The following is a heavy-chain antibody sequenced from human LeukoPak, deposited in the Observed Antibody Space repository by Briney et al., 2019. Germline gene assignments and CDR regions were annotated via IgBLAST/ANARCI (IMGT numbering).Heavy chain of an antibody. CDR1: GFTFSSYS. D-gene: IGHD5-24*01. CDR2: ISSSSSYI. Sequence: GGSLRLSCAASGFTFSSYSMNWVRQAPGKGLEWVSSISSSSSYIYYADSVKGRFTISRDNAKNSLYLQMNSLRAEDTAVYYCARGQRRDGYNYYFDYWGQGTLVTVSS. CDR3: ARGQRRDGYNYYFDY. J-gene: IGHJ4*02. V-gene: IGHV3-21*01.